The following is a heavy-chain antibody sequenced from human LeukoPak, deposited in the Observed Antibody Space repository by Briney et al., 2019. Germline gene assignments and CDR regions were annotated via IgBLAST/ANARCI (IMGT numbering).Heavy chain of an antibody. D-gene: IGHD6-25*01. J-gene: IGHJ5*02. CDR2: IWYDGSNK. CDR1: GFTFSGSA. V-gene: IGHV3-33*08. Sequence: PGGSLKLSCTASGFTFSGSAMHWVRQAPGKGLEWVAVIWYDGSNKYYADSVKGRFTISRDNSKNTLYLQMNSLRAEDTAVYYCATSSGGGWFDPWGQGTLVTVSS. CDR3: ATSSGGGWFDP.